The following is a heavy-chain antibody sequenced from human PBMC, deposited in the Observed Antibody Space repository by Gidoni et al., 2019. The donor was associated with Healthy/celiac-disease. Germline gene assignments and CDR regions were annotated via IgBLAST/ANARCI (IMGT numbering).Heavy chain of an antibody. V-gene: IGHV3-23*01. CDR2: ISGSGGST. J-gene: IGHJ4*02. Sequence: EVQLLESGGGLVQPGGSLSLPCAASGVTLSGYAMSWVRQAPGKGLEWVSAISGSGGSTYYADSVKGRFTISRDNSKNTLYLQMNSLRAEDTAVYYCANKARGYSYGWDYWGQGTLVTVSS. CDR3: ANKARGYSYGWDY. CDR1: GVTLSGYA. D-gene: IGHD5-18*01.